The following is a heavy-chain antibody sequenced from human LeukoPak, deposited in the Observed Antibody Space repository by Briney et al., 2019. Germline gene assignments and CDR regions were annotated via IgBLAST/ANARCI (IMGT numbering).Heavy chain of an antibody. Sequence: GGSLRLSCAASGFTFSPYAMNWLRQAPGKGLEWVSVITGNGATIKYADSVKGRFTISRDNAKNSLYLQMNSLRDEDTAVYYCATADYGSGSYFRDRFDYWGQGTLVTVSS. CDR1: GFTFSPYA. J-gene: IGHJ4*02. CDR3: ATADYGSGSYFRDRFDY. V-gene: IGHV3-48*02. D-gene: IGHD3-10*01. CDR2: ITGNGATI.